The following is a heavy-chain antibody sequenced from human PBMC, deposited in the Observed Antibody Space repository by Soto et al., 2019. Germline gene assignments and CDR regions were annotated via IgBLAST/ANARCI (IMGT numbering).Heavy chain of an antibody. CDR1: GGSISTYY. J-gene: IGHJ6*02. CDR2: IYSGGST. V-gene: IGHV4-59*12. D-gene: IGHD5-18*01. Sequence: PSETLSLTCAVSGGSISTYYWTWIRQPPGKGLEWIGYIYSGGSTNYNPSLKSRVTISVDTSKNQFSLKLSSVTAADTAVYYCARVRIQSLFMRRGGMDVWGQGTTVTVSS. CDR3: ARVRIQSLFMRRGGMDV.